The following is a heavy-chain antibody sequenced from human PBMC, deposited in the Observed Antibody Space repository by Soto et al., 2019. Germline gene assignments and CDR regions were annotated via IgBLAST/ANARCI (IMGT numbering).Heavy chain of an antibody. V-gene: IGHV2-5*01. J-gene: IGHJ4*02. D-gene: IGHD5-12*01. CDR3: AHSDGGYEIIYFDF. CDR1: GFSFTTAGVA. CDR2: IYYNDDR. Sequence: SGPTLVNPTQTLTLTCSFSGFSFTTAGVAVGWIRQTPGGALEWLTLIYYNDDRRFSPSLKTRLTITGDTSKNQVVLSLTNVDPGDTATYFCAHSDGGYEIIYFDFWGQGIPVTVSS.